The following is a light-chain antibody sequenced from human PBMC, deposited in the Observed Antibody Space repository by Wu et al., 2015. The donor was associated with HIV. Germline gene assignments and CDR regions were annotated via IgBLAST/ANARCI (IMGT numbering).Light chain of an antibody. V-gene: IGKV1-9*01. CDR1: QDISNY. J-gene: IGKJ2*01. CDR3: LQFKIHPRN. Sequence: QLTQSPYSLSASVGDRVTITCRASQDISNYLAWYQQKPGKAPKLLIYGASTLQSGVPSRFSGSGSGTEFTLTINSLQPEDFATYYCLQFKIHPRNFGQGTKLEIK. CDR2: GAS.